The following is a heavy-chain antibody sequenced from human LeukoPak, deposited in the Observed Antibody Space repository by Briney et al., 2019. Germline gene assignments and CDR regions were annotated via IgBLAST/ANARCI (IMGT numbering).Heavy chain of an antibody. D-gene: IGHD3-10*01. CDR3: ARGRSGSYYNAQDY. CDR2: ISYDGSNK. Sequence: PGRSLRLSCAASGFTFSSYAMHWVRQAPGKGLEWGAVISYDGSNKYYADSVKGRFTISRDNSKNTLYLQMNSLRAEDTAVYYCARGRSGSYYNAQDYWGQGTLVTVSS. V-gene: IGHV3-30-3*01. CDR1: GFTFSSYA. J-gene: IGHJ4*02.